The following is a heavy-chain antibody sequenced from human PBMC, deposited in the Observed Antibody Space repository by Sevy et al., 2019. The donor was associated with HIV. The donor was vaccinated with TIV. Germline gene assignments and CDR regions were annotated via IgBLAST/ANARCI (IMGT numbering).Heavy chain of an antibody. Sequence: GGSLGLSCAASRFTFSNFWMTWVRQAPGKGLEWVANIKQDGSEKYYVDSVRGRFTISRDNAKNSLYLQMNSLRAEDTAVYYCARWRTAITAFDIWGQGTMVTVSS. J-gene: IGHJ3*02. CDR3: ARWRTAITAFDI. V-gene: IGHV3-7*01. CDR1: RFTFSNFW. CDR2: IKQDGSEK. D-gene: IGHD5-18*01.